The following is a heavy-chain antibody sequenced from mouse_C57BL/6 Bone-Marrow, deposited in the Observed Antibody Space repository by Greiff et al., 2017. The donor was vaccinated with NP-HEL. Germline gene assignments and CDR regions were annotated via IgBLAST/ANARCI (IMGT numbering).Heavy chain of an antibody. CDR2: ISDGGSYT. J-gene: IGHJ2*01. Sequence: EVQGVESGGGLVKPGGSLKLSCAASGFTFSSYAMSWVRQTPEKRLEWVATISDGGSYTYYPDNVKGRFTISRDNAKNNLYLQMSHLKSEDTAMYYCARDFLDYWGQGTTLTVSS. CDR3: ARDFLDY. V-gene: IGHV5-4*01. CDR1: GFTFSSYA.